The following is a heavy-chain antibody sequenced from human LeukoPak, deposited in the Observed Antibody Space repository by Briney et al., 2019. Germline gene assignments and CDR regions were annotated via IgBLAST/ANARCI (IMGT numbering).Heavy chain of an antibody. D-gene: IGHD6-13*01. CDR3: ARVYTGSSWDYYYYMDV. J-gene: IGHJ6*03. V-gene: IGHV4-38-2*02. CDR2: IYHSGNT. Sequence: PSETLSLTCTVSSYSISSGYYWGWIRQPPGKGLEWIGNIYHSGNTYYNPSLKSRVTISVDTSKNQFSLRLSSVTAADTAVYYCARVYTGSSWDYYYYMDVWGKGTTVTVSS. CDR1: SYSISSGYY.